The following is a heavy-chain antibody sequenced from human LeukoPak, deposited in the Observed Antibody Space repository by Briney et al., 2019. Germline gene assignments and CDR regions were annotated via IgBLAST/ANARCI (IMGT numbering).Heavy chain of an antibody. D-gene: IGHD6-25*01. Sequence: GGSLRLSCAASGFTFSSYAMSWVRQAPGKGLEWVAVISYDGSNKYYADSVKGRFTISRDNSKNTLYLQMNSLRAEDTAVYYCAKDPYSSVGFDYWGQGTLVTVSS. V-gene: IGHV3-30-3*01. J-gene: IGHJ4*02. CDR1: GFTFSSYA. CDR3: AKDPYSSVGFDY. CDR2: ISYDGSNK.